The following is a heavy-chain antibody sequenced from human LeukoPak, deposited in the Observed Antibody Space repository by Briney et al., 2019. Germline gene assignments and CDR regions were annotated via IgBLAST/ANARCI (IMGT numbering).Heavy chain of an antibody. CDR2: IYYSGST. D-gene: IGHD6-19*01. CDR1: GGSISSYY. J-gene: IGHJ4*02. Sequence: PSETLSLTCTVSGGSISSYYWSWIRQPPGKGLEWTGYIYYSGSTYYNPSLKSRVTISVDTSKNQFSLKLSSVTAADTAVYYCASQGIAVAGRDYWGQGTLVTVSS. CDR3: ASQGIAVAGRDY. V-gene: IGHV4-59*08.